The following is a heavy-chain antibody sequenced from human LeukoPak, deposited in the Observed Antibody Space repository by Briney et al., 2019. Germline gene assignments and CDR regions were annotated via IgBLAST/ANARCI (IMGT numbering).Heavy chain of an antibody. Sequence: PSETLSLTCTVFGGSISSGSYYWSWIRQPAGKGLEWIGRIYTSGSTNYNPSLKSRVTISVDTSKNQFSLKLSSVTAADTAVYYCARGGLVVPAAIYYYYYGMDVWGQGTTVTVSS. CDR1: GGSISSGSYY. CDR3: ARGGLVVPAAIYYYYYGMDV. CDR2: IYTSGST. J-gene: IGHJ6*02. V-gene: IGHV4-61*02. D-gene: IGHD2-2*01.